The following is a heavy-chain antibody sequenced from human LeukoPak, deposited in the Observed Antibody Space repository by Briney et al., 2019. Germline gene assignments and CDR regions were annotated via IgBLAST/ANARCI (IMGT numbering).Heavy chain of an antibody. CDR1: GYTFTIYG. CDR2: ISAYNGNT. CDR3: ARDLEGGGGDYYDSSGYPNALDY. V-gene: IGHV1-18*01. D-gene: IGHD3-22*01. J-gene: IGHJ4*02. Sequence: GASVKVSCKASGYTFTIYGISWVRQAPGQGLEWMGWISAYNGNTNYAQKLQGRVTMTTDTSTSTAYMELRSLRSDDTAVYYCARDLEGGGGDYYDSSGYPNALDYWGQGTLVTVSS.